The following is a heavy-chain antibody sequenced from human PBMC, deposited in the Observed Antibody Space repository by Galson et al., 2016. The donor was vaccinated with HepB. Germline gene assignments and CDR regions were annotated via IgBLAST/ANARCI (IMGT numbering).Heavy chain of an antibody. CDR3: AKSTGRAVTTLDYYYGMDV. V-gene: IGHV3-23*01. Sequence: SLRLSCAASGFTFSSYALNWVRQAPGKGLGWVAVISGSSSSTYYAASVNGRFTVSKDNSKNTVFLQMNSLRAEDTAVYYCAKSTGRAVTTLDYYYGMDVWGQGTMVTVSS. CDR2: ISGSSSST. D-gene: IGHD4-17*01. J-gene: IGHJ6*02. CDR1: GFTFSSYA.